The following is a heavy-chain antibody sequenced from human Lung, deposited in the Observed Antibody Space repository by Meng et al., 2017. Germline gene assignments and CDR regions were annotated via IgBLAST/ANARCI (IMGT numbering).Heavy chain of an antibody. V-gene: IGHV4-34*01. D-gene: IGHD4-11*01. Sequence: QVQLKQWGAGLLKPSETLSLTCVVSGGFFSDYYWSWIRQPPGKGLEWIGEINHSGSTNYNPSLESRATISVDTSQNNLSLKLSSVTAADSAVYYCARGPTTMAHDFDYWGQGTLVTVSS. CDR3: ARGPTTMAHDFDY. CDR1: GGFFSDYY. CDR2: INHSGST. J-gene: IGHJ4*02.